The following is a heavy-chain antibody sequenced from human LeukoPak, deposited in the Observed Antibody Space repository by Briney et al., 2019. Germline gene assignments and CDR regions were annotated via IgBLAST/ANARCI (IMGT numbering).Heavy chain of an antibody. CDR2: IIPIFGTA. D-gene: IGHD6-19*01. J-gene: IGHJ4*02. CDR1: GGTFSSYA. CDR3: ASSSGWYGDY. V-gene: IGHV1-69*06. Sequence: ASVKVSCKASGGTFSSYAISWVRQAPGQGLEWMGRIIPIFGTANYAQKFQGRVTTTADKSTSTAYMELSSLRSEDTAVYYCASSSGWYGDYWGQGTLVTVSS.